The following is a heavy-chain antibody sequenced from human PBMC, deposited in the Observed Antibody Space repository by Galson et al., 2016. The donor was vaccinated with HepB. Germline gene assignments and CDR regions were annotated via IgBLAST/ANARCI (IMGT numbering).Heavy chain of an antibody. V-gene: IGHV4-39*01. D-gene: IGHD6-19*01. J-gene: IGHJ4*02. CDR2: IYFGGTT. CDR3: ARGTSSGWPPYYFDY. CDR1: GDSLTSRNYY. Sequence: SETLSLTCTVSGDSLTSRNYYWGWIRQPPGEGLQWIGSIYFGGTTYSTPSLKSRLTISVDTSKNQFSLKLSSVTAADTAVYYCARGTSSGWPPYYFDYWGQGSLVTVSS.